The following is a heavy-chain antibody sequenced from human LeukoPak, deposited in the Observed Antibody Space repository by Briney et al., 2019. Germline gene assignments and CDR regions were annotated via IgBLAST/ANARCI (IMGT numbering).Heavy chain of an antibody. V-gene: IGHV1-69*13. CDR1: GGTFSSYA. CDR3: ASHRGGGYSYVY. CDR2: IIPIFGTA. Sequence: ASVKVSCKASGGTFSSYAISWVRQAPGQGLDWMGGIIPIFGTANYAQKFQGRVTITADESTSTAYMELSSLRSEDTAVYYCASHRGGGYSYVYWGQGTLVTVSS. D-gene: IGHD5-18*01. J-gene: IGHJ4*02.